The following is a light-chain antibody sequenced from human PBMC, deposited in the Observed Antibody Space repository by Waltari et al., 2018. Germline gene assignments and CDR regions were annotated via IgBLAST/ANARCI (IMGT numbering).Light chain of an antibody. Sequence: QSALTQPASVSGSPGQSFTISCSGTDSDVGAYDFVSWYQQHPGKAPHLIIYEVSNRPSGISNRFSASKSGNTASLTISGLQAEDEADYYCSSYTTSSAPGVFGTGTRVTVL. V-gene: IGLV2-14*01. J-gene: IGLJ1*01. CDR2: EVS. CDR3: SSYTTSSAPGV. CDR1: DSDVGAYDF.